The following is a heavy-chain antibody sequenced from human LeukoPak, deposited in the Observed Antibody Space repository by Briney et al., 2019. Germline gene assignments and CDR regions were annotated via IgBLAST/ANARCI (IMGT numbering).Heavy chain of an antibody. CDR3: ARDRSDYVLEGFWDY. Sequence: GGTLRLSCAASGFTLSKHGMNWVRQAQGKGLEWVSSISSSSSYIYYADSVKGRFTISRDNAKNSLYLQMNSLRAEDTAVYYCARDRSDYVLEGFWDYWGQGTLVTVSS. V-gene: IGHV3-21*04. CDR2: ISSSSSYI. J-gene: IGHJ4*02. D-gene: IGHD4-17*01. CDR1: GFTLSKHG.